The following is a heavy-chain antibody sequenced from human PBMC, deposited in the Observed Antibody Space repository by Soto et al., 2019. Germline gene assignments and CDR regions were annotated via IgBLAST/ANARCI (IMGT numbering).Heavy chain of an antibody. CDR3: ARALVTMVRGVITPLDY. D-gene: IGHD3-10*01. J-gene: IGHJ4*02. CDR2: ISAYNGNT. CDR1: GYTFTSYG. Sequence: QVQLVQSGAEVKKPGASVTVSCKASGYTFTSYGISWVRQAPGQGLEWMGWISAYNGNTNYAQKPQGRDTMTPDTATSTAYMELRSLRYDDTAVYYCARALVTMVRGVITPLDYWGQGTLVTVAS. V-gene: IGHV1-18*01.